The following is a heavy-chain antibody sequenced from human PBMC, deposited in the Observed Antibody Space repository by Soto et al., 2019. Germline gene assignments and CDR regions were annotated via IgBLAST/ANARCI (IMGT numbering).Heavy chain of an antibody. CDR1: CYTFTSYG. CDR2: ISAYNGNT. D-gene: IGHD6-6*01. J-gene: IGHJ6*02. CDR3: ARAGASIAARNYYYGMDV. V-gene: IGHV1-18*04. Sequence: GXSVKVSYRDSCYTFTSYGISWVRQAPVQGLEWMGWISAYNGNTNYAQKLQGRVTMTTDTSTSTAYMELRSLRSDDTAVYYCARAGASIAARNYYYGMDVWGQGTTVTAP.